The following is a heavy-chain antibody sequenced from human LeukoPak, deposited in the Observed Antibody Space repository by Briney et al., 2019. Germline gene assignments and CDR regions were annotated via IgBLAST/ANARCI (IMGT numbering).Heavy chain of an antibody. V-gene: IGHV3-30*02. CDR3: ARETSVTQNDAFDI. CDR2: IRYDGSNK. Sequence: GGSLRLSCAASGFTFSSYGMHWVRQAPGKGLEWVAFIRYDGSNKYYADSVKGRFTISRDNSKNTLYLQMNSLRAEDTAVYYCARETSVTQNDAFDIWGQGTMVTVSS. J-gene: IGHJ3*02. D-gene: IGHD4-17*01. CDR1: GFTFSSYG.